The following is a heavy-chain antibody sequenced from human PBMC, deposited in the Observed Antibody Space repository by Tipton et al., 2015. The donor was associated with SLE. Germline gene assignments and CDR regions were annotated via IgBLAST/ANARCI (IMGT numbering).Heavy chain of an antibody. CDR2: INHSGST. J-gene: IGHJ4*02. D-gene: IGHD6-6*01. Sequence: TLSLTCAVYGGSFSGYYWSWIRQPPGKGLEWIGEINHSGSTNYNPSLKSRVIISVDTSKNQFSLKLSSVTAADTAVYYCARSSRRDSSSRAFDYWGQGTLVTVSS. CDR1: GGSFSGYY. V-gene: IGHV4-34*01. CDR3: ARSSRRDSSSRAFDY.